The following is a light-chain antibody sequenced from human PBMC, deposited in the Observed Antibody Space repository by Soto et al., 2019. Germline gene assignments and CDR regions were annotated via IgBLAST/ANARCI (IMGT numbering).Light chain of an antibody. CDR3: HQCSNGPPIT. Sequence: EIVLTQSPATLSLSPGERATLSCRASLSVSNCLAWYQQRPGQAPRLLIYHVSSMAPGIPARFSGSGSGTDFTLTISSLEPEDFAVYYCHQCSNGPPITFGQGTRLEIK. V-gene: IGKV3-11*01. CDR1: LSVSNC. CDR2: HVS. J-gene: IGKJ5*01.